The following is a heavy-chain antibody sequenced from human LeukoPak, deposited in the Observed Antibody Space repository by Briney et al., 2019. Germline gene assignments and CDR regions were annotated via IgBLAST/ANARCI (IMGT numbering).Heavy chain of an antibody. D-gene: IGHD3-3*01. Sequence: SETLSLTCTVSGVSIISSKSYWGWIRQSPGKGLEWIGSIYYTGNTYYNASLKSQVSISIDTSKNQFSLRLTSVTAADTAVYYCARESGPWDKNWFDPWGQGALVTVSS. CDR1: GVSIISSKSY. CDR3: ARESGPWDKNWFDP. CDR2: IYYTGNT. J-gene: IGHJ5*02. V-gene: IGHV4-39*01.